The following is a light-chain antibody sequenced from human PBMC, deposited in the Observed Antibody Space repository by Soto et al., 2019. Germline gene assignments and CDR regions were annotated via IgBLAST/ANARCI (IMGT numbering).Light chain of an antibody. Sequence: QSVLTQPASVSGSPGQSITISCTGTSIDVGGYNHVSWYQHSPGKAPKLILFAVSDRPSGVSHRFSGSKSGNTASLTISGLQAEDEADYYCCSYTSLSTVVFGGGTQLTVL. CDR2: AVS. CDR3: CSYTSLSTVV. J-gene: IGLJ2*01. V-gene: IGLV2-14*01. CDR1: SIDVGGYNH.